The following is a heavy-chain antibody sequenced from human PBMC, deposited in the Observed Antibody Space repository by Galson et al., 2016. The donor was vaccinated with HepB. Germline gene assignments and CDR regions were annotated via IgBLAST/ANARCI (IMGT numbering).Heavy chain of an antibody. Sequence: SLRLSCAASGFTFRDYAMSWFRQAPGKGLEWVGFIRSKAYGGTTEYAASVKGRFSISRDDSKSIAYLQMNSLKTEDTAMYYCTRGIGHCSGGSCYRMFDYWGQGTLVTVSS. CDR1: GFTFRDYA. CDR3: TRGIGHCSGGSCYRMFDY. D-gene: IGHD2-15*01. CDR2: IRSKAYGGTT. J-gene: IGHJ4*02. V-gene: IGHV3-49*03.